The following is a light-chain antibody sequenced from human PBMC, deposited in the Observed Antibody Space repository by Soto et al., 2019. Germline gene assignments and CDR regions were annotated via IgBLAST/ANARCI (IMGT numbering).Light chain of an antibody. J-gene: IGKJ1*01. CDR1: QSVSSN. V-gene: IGKV3-15*01. CDR2: GSS. Sequence: EIVMTQSPATLSVSPGERATLSCRASQSVSSNLAWYQQKPGQAPRLLIYGSSTRATGIPARFSGSGSGTEFTLTIRRLQSEDFAVYYCQKYNNWPPWTFGQGTKVEIK. CDR3: QKYNNWPPWT.